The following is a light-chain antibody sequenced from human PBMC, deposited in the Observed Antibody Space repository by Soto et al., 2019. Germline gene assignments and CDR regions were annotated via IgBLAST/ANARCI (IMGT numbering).Light chain of an antibody. CDR1: KNDIGVYDF. Sequence: QSALTQPPSASGSPGQSVTISCTGTKNDIGVYDFVSWYQHHPGKAPRLIIYEVVQRPSGVPDRFSGSKSGNTASLTVSVPQAADEADYYCTSYAGRNTNVVGSGTKLTVL. CDR2: EVV. J-gene: IGLJ1*01. V-gene: IGLV2-8*01. CDR3: TSYAGRNTNV.